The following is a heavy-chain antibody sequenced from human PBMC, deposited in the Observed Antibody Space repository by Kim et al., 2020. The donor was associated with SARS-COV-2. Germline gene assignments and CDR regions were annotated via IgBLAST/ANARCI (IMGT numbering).Heavy chain of an antibody. V-gene: IGHV1-58*02. CDR3: AAEGTVVGATGDYYYYGMDV. Sequence: SVKVSCKASGFTFTSSAMQWVRQARGQRLEWIGWIVVGSGNTNYAQKFQERVTITRDMSTSTAYMELSSLRSEDTAVYYCAAEGTVVGATGDYYYYGMDVWGQGTTVTVSS. D-gene: IGHD1-26*01. J-gene: IGHJ6*02. CDR1: GFTFTSSA. CDR2: IVVGSGNT.